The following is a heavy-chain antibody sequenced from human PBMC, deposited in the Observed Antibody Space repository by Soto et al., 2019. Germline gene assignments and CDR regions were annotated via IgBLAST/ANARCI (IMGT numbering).Heavy chain of an antibody. CDR2: INHSGST. CDR1: GASFSGYY. D-gene: IGHD5-12*01. V-gene: IGHV4-34*01. J-gene: IGHJ5*02. Sequence: AETLSLTCASYGASFSGYYWSWIRQPPGKGLEWIGEINHSGSTNYNPSLKSRVTISVDTSKNQFSLKLSSVTAADTAVYYCARGGQGDIVATITWFDPWGQGTLITVS. CDR3: ARGGQGDIVATITWFDP.